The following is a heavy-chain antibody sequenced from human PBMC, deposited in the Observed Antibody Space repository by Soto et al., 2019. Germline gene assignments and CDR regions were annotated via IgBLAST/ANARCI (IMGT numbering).Heavy chain of an antibody. J-gene: IGHJ1*01. CDR3: TSGLDEAKNHH. D-gene: IGHD5-18*01. CDR1: GFTVSSHY. CDR2: IHPSGDT. V-gene: IGHV3-66*01. Sequence: PGGSLRLSCAGSGFTVSSHYMTWVRQAPGRGLEWVTFIHPSGDTFYADSVKGRFAISRDTSKNTLSLQMNSLRVEDTAVYYCTSGLDEAKNHHWGQGTLVTVSS.